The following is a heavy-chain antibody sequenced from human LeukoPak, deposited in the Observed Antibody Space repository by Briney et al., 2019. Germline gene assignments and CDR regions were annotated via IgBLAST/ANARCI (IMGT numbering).Heavy chain of an antibody. CDR3: ARQVYCDSSRCLHPFHY. Sequence: VESLKISSKGSGYRCSSNWIAGVRQMPGKGLEWMGMMYSGDSDTRYSPSFHGQVIISIDKSISSAYLQWSSLKASDTGVYYCARQVYCDSSRCLHPFHYWAQGPLVTVPT. CDR1: GYRCSSNW. D-gene: IGHD2/OR15-2a*01. V-gene: IGHV5-51*01. CDR2: MYSGDSDT. J-gene: IGHJ4*02.